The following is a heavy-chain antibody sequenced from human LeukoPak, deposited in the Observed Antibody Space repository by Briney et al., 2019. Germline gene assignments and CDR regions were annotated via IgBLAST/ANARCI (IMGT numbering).Heavy chain of an antibody. V-gene: IGHV1-69*13. CDR3: ASPGITGTPLNY. D-gene: IGHD1-7*01. J-gene: IGHJ4*02. Sequence: ASVKVSCKASGGTFSSYAISWVRQAPGQGLEWMGGIIPIFSTANYAQNFQGRVTITADESTNTAYMELSSLRSEDTAVYYCASPGITGTPLNYWGQGTLVTVSS. CDR1: GGTFSSYA. CDR2: IIPIFSTA.